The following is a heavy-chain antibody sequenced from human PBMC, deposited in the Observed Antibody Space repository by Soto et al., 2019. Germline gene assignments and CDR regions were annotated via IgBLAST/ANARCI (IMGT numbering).Heavy chain of an antibody. V-gene: IGHV1-69*05. CDR3: ARPVDIAVADTNCLAP. J-gene: IGHJ5*02. Sequence: QVQLVQSGAEVKKPGSSVKVSCKASGGTFSSYAISWVRQAPGQGIEWMGGIIPIFGTANYAQKFQGRVTITTDEPTSTAHNELSSLRSDDTAVYSCARPVDIAVADTNCLAPWGQVTLVTVSS. CDR2: IIPIFGTA. CDR1: GGTFSSYA. D-gene: IGHD6-19*01.